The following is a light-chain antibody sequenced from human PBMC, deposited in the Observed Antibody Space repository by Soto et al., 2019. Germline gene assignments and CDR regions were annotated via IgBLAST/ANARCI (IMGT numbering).Light chain of an antibody. Sequence: DIQMTQSPSSLSASVGDRVTITCRASQSISSYLNWYQQKPGKAPKLLMYAASSLQSGVPSRFSGSGSGTDFILTISSLHPEDFATYYCQQSYSTPITFGQGTRLEIK. J-gene: IGKJ5*01. CDR3: QQSYSTPIT. V-gene: IGKV1-39*01. CDR1: QSISSY. CDR2: AAS.